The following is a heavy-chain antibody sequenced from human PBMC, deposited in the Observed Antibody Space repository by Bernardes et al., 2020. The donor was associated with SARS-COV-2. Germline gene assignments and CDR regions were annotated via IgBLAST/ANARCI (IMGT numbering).Heavy chain of an antibody. Sequence: SETLSLTRSVSGGSITTYYWNWIRQPPGKGLEWIGNIYYTGSTKYNSSLRGRVSILIDTSKNHFSLTLSSVTAAETAVYYCVRSAGMTFDAWGQGTLVSVSS. V-gene: IGHV4-59*01. CDR3: VRSAGMTFDA. CDR2: IYYTGST. CDR1: GGSITTYY. J-gene: IGHJ5*02. D-gene: IGHD2-15*01.